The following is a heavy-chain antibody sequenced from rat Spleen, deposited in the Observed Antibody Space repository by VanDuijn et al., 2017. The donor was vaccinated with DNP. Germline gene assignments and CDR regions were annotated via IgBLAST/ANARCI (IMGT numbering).Heavy chain of an antibody. CDR2: ISSDGSST. V-gene: IGHV5-46*01. D-gene: IGHD1-2*01. CDR1: GFTFSSFP. Sequence: EVQLVESGGGLVQPGRSMKLSCAASGFTFSSFPMAWVRQAPKKGLEWVATISSDGSSTYYRDSVKVRFTISRDNAKSTLYLQMNSLRSEDMATYYCARWADSRYSRYLRYYFDHWGQGVMVTVSS. J-gene: IGHJ2*01. CDR3: ARWADSRYSRYLRYYFDH.